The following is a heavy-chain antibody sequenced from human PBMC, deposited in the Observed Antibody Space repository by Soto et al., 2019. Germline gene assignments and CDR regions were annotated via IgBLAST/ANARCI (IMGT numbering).Heavy chain of an antibody. CDR1: GYTFSSYD. CDR2: MNPNSGDT. V-gene: IGHV1-8*01. J-gene: IGHJ6*03. D-gene: IGHD3-10*01. CDR3: ARPLKFTSPLVLVFNRYSHYYSNV. Sequence: QVQLVQSGAEVKKPGASVKVSCKASGYTFSSYDINWVRQATGQGLEWMGWMNPNSGDTNYPQKFPGRVTMTRNTSIAAGYMGPISVRSEDTAVYYCARPLKFTSPLVLVFNRYSHYYSNVLSVGTTVTVTS.